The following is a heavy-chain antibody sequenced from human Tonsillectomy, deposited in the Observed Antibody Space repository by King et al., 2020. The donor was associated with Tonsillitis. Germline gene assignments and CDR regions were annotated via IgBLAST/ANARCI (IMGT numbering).Heavy chain of an antibody. CDR2: IIPILGTA. CDR1: GGSFSSYA. V-gene: IGHV1-69*11. Sequence: QLVQSGAEVKKPGSSVKVSCKASGGSFSSYAISWVRQAPGQGLEWMGGIIPILGTANYAQKFQGRVTITADESRSTAYMELSSLRSEDTAVYYCARDGGPGYDDSSAYYLGYWGQGTLVTVSS. D-gene: IGHD3-22*01. J-gene: IGHJ4*02. CDR3: ARDGGPGYDDSSAYYLGY.